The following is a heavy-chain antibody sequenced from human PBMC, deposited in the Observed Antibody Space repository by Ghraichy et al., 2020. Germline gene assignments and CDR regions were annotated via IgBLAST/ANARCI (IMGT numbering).Heavy chain of an antibody. J-gene: IGHJ4*02. CDR3: VRRPDDYIWGTSRPFDH. V-gene: IGHV3-64D*06. CDR2: ISSNGATT. D-gene: IGHD3-16*02. Sequence: GGSLRLSCSAYGFALSDYNMYWVRQAPGKGLEYVSGISSNGATTYYADSVKGRFTISRDNPKNTLYFQVSSLRADDTAVYYCVRRPDDYIWGTSRPFDHCGQSSLVTVSS. CDR1: GFALSDYN.